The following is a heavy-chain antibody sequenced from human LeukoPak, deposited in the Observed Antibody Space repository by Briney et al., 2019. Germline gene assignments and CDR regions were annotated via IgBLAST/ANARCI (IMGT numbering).Heavy chain of an antibody. CDR3: AREPSSGYYAYFDY. CDR1: GFTFSSYW. CDR2: INSDGSST. Sequence: GGSLRLSCAASGFTFSSYWMHWVRQAPGKGLVWVSRINSDGSSTSYADSVRGRFTISRDNAKNTLYLQMNSLRAEDTAVYYCAREPSSGYYAYFDYWGQGTLVTVSS. J-gene: IGHJ4*02. V-gene: IGHV3-74*01. D-gene: IGHD3-22*01.